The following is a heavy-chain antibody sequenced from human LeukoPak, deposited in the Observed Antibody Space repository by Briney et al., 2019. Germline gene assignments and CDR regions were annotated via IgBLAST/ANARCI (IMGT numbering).Heavy chain of an antibody. CDR1: GFTFSSYA. D-gene: IGHD4-11*01. V-gene: IGHV3-23*01. CDR2: ISGSGAGT. J-gene: IGHJ6*03. CDR3: AKAVSFSWSYYMDV. Sequence: QPGGSLRLSCAASGFTFSSYAMSWVRQAPGKGLEWVSAISGSGAGTYYADSVKGRFTISRDNSKNTLYLKMNSLRAEDTALYYCAKAVSFSWSYYMDVWGKGTTVTVSS.